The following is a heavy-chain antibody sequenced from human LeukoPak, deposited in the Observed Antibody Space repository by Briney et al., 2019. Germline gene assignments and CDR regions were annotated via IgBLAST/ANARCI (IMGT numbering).Heavy chain of an antibody. CDR3: ARGSISTGDDF. D-gene: IGHD7-27*01. J-gene: IGHJ4*02. CDR1: GDSITTGGYY. Sequence: SETLSLTCNVSGDSITTGGYYWSWIRQPPGKALEWIGYIYQSGNSLYNPSLKSRLTITVDKAKNYFSLRLNSVTAVDTAVYFCARGSISTGDDFWGQGTLVTVSS. V-gene: IGHV4-30-2*05. CDR2: IYQSGNS.